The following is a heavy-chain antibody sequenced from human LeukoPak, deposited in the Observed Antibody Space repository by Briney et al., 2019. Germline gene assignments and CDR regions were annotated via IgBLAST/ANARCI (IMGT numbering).Heavy chain of an antibody. V-gene: IGHV3-23*01. CDR3: ATYTHWVAGDV. CDR1: GFTFSSYA. J-gene: IGHJ6*02. CDR2: ISGSGGST. D-gene: IGHD3-16*01. Sequence: PGGSLRLSCAASGFTFSSYAMSWVRQAPGKGLEWVSAISGSGGSTYYADSVKGRFTISRDNARESLYLQMSSLRAEDTAVYYCATYTHWVAGDVWGHGTTVTVSS.